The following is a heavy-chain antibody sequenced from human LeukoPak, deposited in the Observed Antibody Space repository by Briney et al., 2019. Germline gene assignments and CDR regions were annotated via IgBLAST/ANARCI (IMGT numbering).Heavy chain of an antibody. CDR1: GGSFSGYY. J-gene: IGHJ5*02. Sequence: SETLPLTCAVYGGSFSGYYWSWIRQPPGKGLEWIGEINHSGSTNYNPSLKSRVTISVDTSKNQFSLKLSSVTAADTAVYYCARGRAAAAGTDWFDPWGQGTLVTVSS. CDR3: ARGRAAAAGTDWFDP. D-gene: IGHD6-13*01. CDR2: INHSGST. V-gene: IGHV4-34*01.